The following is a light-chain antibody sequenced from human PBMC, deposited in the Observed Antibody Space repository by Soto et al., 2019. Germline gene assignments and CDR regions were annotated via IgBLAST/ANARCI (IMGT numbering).Light chain of an antibody. CDR2: SNN. V-gene: IGLV1-40*01. J-gene: IGLJ1*01. CDR3: QSYDNSLTGYV. CDR1: SSNVGAGYD. Sequence: VLTQPPSVSGAPGQRVTISCTGTSSNVGAGYDVHWYQHLPGTAPKLLIYSNNNRPSGVPDRFSASKSGASASLAITRLQAEDEADYYCQSYDNSLTGYVFGTGTKVTVL.